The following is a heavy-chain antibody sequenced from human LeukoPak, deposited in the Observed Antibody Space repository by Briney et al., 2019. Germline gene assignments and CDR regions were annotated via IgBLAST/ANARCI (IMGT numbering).Heavy chain of an antibody. CDR1: GYSFTSYW. Sequence: GESLKISCKGSGYSFTSYWIGWVRQTPGKGLEWMGIIYPGDSDTRYSPSFQGQVTTSADKSISTAYLQWSSLKASDTAMYYCARPVGTVAAQYDAFDIWGQGTMVTVSS. V-gene: IGHV5-51*01. D-gene: IGHD6-19*01. CDR3: ARPVGTVAAQYDAFDI. CDR2: IYPGDSDT. J-gene: IGHJ3*02.